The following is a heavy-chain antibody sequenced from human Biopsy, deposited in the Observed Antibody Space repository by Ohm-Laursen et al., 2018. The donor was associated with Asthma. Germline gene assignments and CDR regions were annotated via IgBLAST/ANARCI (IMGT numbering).Heavy chain of an antibody. CDR3: ARKAGSCISRTCYSLDF. Sequence: VASVKVSCNSLGGTFNTYVIGWVRQAPGQGLEWMGGINSVFGTTTYPQRIQDRVTITADDSTSTVYMELSSLRSEDTAVYYCARKAGSCISRTCYSLDFWGQGTLVTVFS. J-gene: IGHJ4*02. CDR2: INSVFGTT. D-gene: IGHD2-2*01. V-gene: IGHV1-69*13. CDR1: GGTFNTYV.